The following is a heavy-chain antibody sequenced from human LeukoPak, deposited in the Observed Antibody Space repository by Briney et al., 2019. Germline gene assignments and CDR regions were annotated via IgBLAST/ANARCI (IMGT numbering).Heavy chain of an antibody. D-gene: IGHD3-22*01. Sequence: SETLSLTCTVSGGSISSYYWSWIRQPPGKGLEWIGYIYYSGSTNYNPSLKSRVTISVDTSKNQFSLKLSSVTAADTAVYYCARALPTYYYDSSGRARVVFDPWGQGTLVTVSS. V-gene: IGHV4-59*01. J-gene: IGHJ5*02. CDR3: ARALPTYYYDSSGRARVVFDP. CDR1: GGSISSYY. CDR2: IYYSGST.